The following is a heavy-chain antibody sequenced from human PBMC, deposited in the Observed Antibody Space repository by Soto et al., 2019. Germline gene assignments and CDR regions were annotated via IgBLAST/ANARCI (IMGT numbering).Heavy chain of an antibody. V-gene: IGHV4-39*01. CDR1: GGSLTSSPYY. Sequence: QLQLQESGPGLVKPSETLSLICTVSGGSLTSSPYYWGWIRQSPGKGLEWIGSISRIGNTYYNPSLESRATMSVDTSKNQFSLTLNSVPAADTAVYYCARSSRDFGVITPYDYWGQGTLVTVSS. J-gene: IGHJ4*02. CDR3: ARSSRDFGVITPYDY. D-gene: IGHD3-3*01. CDR2: ISRIGNT.